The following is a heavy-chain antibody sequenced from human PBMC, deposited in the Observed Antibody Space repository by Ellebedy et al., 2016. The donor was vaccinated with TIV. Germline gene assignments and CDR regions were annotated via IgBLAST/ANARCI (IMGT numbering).Heavy chain of an antibody. J-gene: IGHJ4*02. V-gene: IGHV1-18*01. CDR3: ARDRGSDYDWVY. CDR1: GYTFTSYG. CDR2: ISAYNGNT. D-gene: IGHD5-12*01. Sequence: ASVKVSXXASGYTFTSYGISWVRQAPGQGLEWMGWISAYNGNTNYAQKLQGRVTMTTDTSTSTAYMELRSLRSDDTAVYYCARDRGSDYDWVYWGQGTLVTVSS.